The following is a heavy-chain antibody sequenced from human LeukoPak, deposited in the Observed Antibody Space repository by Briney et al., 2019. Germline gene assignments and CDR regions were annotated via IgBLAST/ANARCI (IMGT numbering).Heavy chain of an antibody. CDR2: VSLAGQT. J-gene: IGHJ4*02. CDR1: GGSISNTYW. Sequence: SGTLSLTCDVCGGSISNTYWWSWVRQPPGPGLGGIGEVSLAGQTNYNPSLNGRVTMSLDESSNQLSLKLTSATAADTAIYYCARESGAFCPFGYWGQGTLVTVSS. D-gene: IGHD1-26*01. V-gene: IGHV4-4*02. CDR3: ARESGAFCPFGY.